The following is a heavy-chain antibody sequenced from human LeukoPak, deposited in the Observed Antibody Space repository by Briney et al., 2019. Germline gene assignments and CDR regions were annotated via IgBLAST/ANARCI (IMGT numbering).Heavy chain of an antibody. J-gene: IGHJ4*02. CDR2: ISGSGGST. D-gene: IGHD3-10*01. Sequence: GGSLRLSCAASGLTFSSYAMSWVRQAPGKGLEWVSAISGSGGSTYYADSVKGRFTLSRDNSKKTLYLQMNSLRAEDTAVYYCAKDLGSGRRVDYWGQGTLVTVP. V-gene: IGHV3-23*01. CDR1: GLTFSSYA. CDR3: AKDLGSGRRVDY.